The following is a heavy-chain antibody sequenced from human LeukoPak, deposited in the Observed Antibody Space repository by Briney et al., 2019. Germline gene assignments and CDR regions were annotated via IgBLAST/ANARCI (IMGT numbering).Heavy chain of an antibody. Sequence: PSETLSLTCAVSGGSISSGGYSWSWIRQPPGKGLEWIGYIYHSGSTYYNPSLKSRVTISVDRSKNQFSLKLSSVTAADTAVFCCARGDRGYDSWGYYFDYWGQGTLVTVSS. V-gene: IGHV4-30-2*01. CDR2: IYHSGST. D-gene: IGHD5-12*01. CDR1: GGSISSGGYS. CDR3: ARGDRGYDSWGYYFDY. J-gene: IGHJ4*02.